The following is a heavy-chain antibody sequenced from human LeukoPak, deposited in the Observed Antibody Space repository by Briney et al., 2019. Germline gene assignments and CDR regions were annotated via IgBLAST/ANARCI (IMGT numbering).Heavy chain of an antibody. V-gene: IGHV3-20*04. CDR2: LNWNGVST. J-gene: IGHJ3*01. CDR1: GFTFDDYD. Sequence: GGSLRLSCAASGFTFDDYDMSWVRQVPRKGLEWVCGLNWNGVSTGYADSVKGRFTISRDNAKNSPYLQMNSLRAEDTAVYYCVRGVSISSSWYNDLWGQGTMVTVSS. D-gene: IGHD6-13*01. CDR3: VRGVSISSSWYNDL.